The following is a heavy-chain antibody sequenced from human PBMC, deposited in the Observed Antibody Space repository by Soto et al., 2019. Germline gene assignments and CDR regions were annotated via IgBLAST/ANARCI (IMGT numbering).Heavy chain of an antibody. Sequence: QVQLVQSGAEVKKPGSSVKVSCKASGGTFSSYAISWVRQAPGQGLEWMGGIIPIFGTANYAQKFQGRVTITEDESTSTAYMELSSVRSEDTAVYYCARAGPAAMPIPLYFDYWGQGILVTVSS. CDR3: ARAGPAAMPIPLYFDY. D-gene: IGHD2-2*01. CDR1: GGTFSSYA. V-gene: IGHV1-69*01. CDR2: IIPIFGTA. J-gene: IGHJ4*02.